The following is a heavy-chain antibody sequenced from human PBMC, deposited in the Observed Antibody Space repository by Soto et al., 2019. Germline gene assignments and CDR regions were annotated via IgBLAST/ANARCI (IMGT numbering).Heavy chain of an antibody. CDR3: AREVDDYGMDV. D-gene: IGHD3-9*01. J-gene: IGHJ6*02. CDR2: IYHSGST. CDR1: GASISSSNW. Sequence: PXESLALTCAVSGASISSSNWWSWVRQPPGKGLEWIGEIYHSGSTNYNPSLKSRVTISVDKSKNQFSLKLSSVTAADTAVYYCAREVDDYGMDVWGQGTTVTVSS. V-gene: IGHV4-4*02.